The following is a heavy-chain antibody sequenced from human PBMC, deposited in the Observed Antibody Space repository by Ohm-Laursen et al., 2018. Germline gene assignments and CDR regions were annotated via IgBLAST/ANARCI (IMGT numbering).Heavy chain of an antibody. J-gene: IGHJ4*02. CDR1: GGSISSYY. CDR2: IYYSGST. CDR3: ARVRGDI. Sequence: GTLSLTWTVSGGSISSYYWSWIRQPPGKGLEWIGYIYYSGSTNYNPSLKSRVTISVDTSKNQFSLKLSSVTAADTAVYYCARVRGDIWGQGTLVTVSS. D-gene: IGHD3-10*01. V-gene: IGHV4-59*08.